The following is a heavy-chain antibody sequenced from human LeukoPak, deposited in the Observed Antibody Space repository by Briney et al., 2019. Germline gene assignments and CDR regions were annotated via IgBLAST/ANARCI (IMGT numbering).Heavy chain of an antibody. CDR2: IDSSGSKI. V-gene: IGHV3-21*01. Sequence: GGSLRLSCAASGFTVSSYSMNWVRQAPGKGLEWVSSIDSSGSKIYYADSVKGRFTISRDNAKNSLYLQMNSLRDEDTAVYYCARDRRVGATWSVGAFDIWGQGTTVTVSS. D-gene: IGHD1-26*01. J-gene: IGHJ3*02. CDR1: GFTVSSYS. CDR3: ARDRRVGATWSVGAFDI.